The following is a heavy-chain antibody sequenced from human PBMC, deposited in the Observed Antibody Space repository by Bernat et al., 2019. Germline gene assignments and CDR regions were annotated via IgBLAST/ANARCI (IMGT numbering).Heavy chain of an antibody. J-gene: IGHJ4*02. CDR3: VREKCSDGSCYFDY. V-gene: IGHV4-59*01. Sequence: QVQLQASGPGLVKPSETLSLTCTVSGGSMSTYYWSWIRQPPGKGLEWIGYMYYSGSTNYNPSLKSRVTISIDTSKNQFSLKLSSVTAADTAVYYCVREKCSDGSCYFDYWGQGTLVTVSS. CDR2: MYYSGST. CDR1: GGSMSTYY. D-gene: IGHD2-15*01.